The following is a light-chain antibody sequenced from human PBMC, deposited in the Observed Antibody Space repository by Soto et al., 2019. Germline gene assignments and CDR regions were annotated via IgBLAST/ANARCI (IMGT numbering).Light chain of an antibody. CDR3: QTWSTDIRV. Sequence: QLVLTQPPSASASLGASVKLTCTLSSGHNSYAIAWHQQQPEKGPRYLMKLNSDGSHSKGDGIPYRFSGSSSGAERYLTISSLQSEDEADYYCQTWSTDIRVFGGGTKLTVL. V-gene: IGLV4-69*01. CDR2: LNSDGSH. J-gene: IGLJ3*02. CDR1: SGHNSYA.